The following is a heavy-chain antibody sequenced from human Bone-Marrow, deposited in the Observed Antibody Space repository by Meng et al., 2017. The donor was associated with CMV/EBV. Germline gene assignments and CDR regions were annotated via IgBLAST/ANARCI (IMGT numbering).Heavy chain of an antibody. V-gene: IGHV3-7*01. Sequence: GESLKISCAASGFIFSKHWMSWVRQAPGKGLEWVANIKEDGSQKYYVDSVKGRFTISRDNADNSLYLQMNRLRAEDTAVYYCARKAYSRGFDYWGQGTLVTVSS. CDR1: GFIFSKHW. J-gene: IGHJ4*02. CDR2: IKEDGSQK. CDR3: ARKAYSRGFDY. D-gene: IGHD6-13*01.